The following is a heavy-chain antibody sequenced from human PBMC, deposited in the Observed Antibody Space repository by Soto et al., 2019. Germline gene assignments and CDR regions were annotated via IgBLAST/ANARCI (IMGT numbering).Heavy chain of an antibody. CDR2: IDPSDSYT. V-gene: IGHV5-10-1*01. D-gene: IGHD3-16*02. CDR3: ARLRPIGNLAFYSMDV. Sequence: PGESLKISCKGAVYSFTSYWISWVRQMPGKGLEWIGRIDPSDSYTNYSPSLQGHVTISADKSIRTAYLQWSSLKASDTAISYCARLRPIGNLAFYSMDVWGQGTTVTVSS. CDR1: VYSFTSYW. J-gene: IGHJ6*01.